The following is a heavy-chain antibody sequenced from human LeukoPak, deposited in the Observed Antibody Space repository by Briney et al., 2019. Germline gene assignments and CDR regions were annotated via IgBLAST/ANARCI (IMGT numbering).Heavy chain of an antibody. Sequence: GRSLRLSCAASGFMFSSHGMHWVRQAQGKGLEWVAIISYDGGKKYYADSVKGRFTISRDNSKNTLYLQMNSLRVEDTAVYYCAKGDYYDVLTGRQNWFGPWGQGTLVTVSS. D-gene: IGHD3-9*01. CDR1: GFMFSSHG. CDR2: ISYDGGKK. V-gene: IGHV3-30*18. CDR3: AKGDYYDVLTGRQNWFGP. J-gene: IGHJ5*02.